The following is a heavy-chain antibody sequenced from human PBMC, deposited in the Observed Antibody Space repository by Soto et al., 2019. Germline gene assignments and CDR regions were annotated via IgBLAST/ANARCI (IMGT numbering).Heavy chain of an antibody. D-gene: IGHD6-13*01. Sequence: SETLSLTCTVSGGSISSFYWSWIRQPAGKGLEWIGRIYSGGRNNHNPSLKSRVTMPVDTSKNQFSLRLSSVTAADTAMYYCARGSSRWDYWGQGTLVTVSS. CDR1: GGSISSFY. V-gene: IGHV4-4*07. J-gene: IGHJ4*02. CDR3: ARGSSRWDY. CDR2: IYSGGRN.